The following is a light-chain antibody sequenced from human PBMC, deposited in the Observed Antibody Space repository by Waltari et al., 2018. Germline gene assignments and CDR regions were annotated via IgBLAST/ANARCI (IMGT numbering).Light chain of an antibody. V-gene: IGKV3-20*01. CDR1: QSVSRA. J-gene: IGKJ1*01. CDR3: QHYVRLPVT. Sequence: EIVLTQSPGTLSLSPGERVTLSCRASQSVSRALAWYQQKPGQAPRLLIYGPSSRATGIPDRVSGSGSGTDFSLTISRLEPEDFAVYYCQHYVRLPVTFGQGTKVEIK. CDR2: GPS.